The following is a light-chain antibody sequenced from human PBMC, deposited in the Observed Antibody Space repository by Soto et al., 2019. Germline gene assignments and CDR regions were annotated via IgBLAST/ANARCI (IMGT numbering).Light chain of an antibody. J-gene: IGLJ1*01. CDR2: TVN. CDR1: SSDVGANIF. CDR3: SSFTTDSTYV. V-gene: IGLV2-14*01. Sequence: QSVLTQPASVSGSPGQSITISCTGTSSDVGANIFVSWYQQHPGKVPKLMIYTVNSRPSGVSQRFSGSKSGNTASLTISGLQAEDEADYYCSSFTTDSTYVFGTGTQLTVL.